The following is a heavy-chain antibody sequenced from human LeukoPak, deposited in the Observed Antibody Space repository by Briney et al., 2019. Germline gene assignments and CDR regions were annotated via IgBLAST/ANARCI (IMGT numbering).Heavy chain of an antibody. CDR1: GGSISSYY. CDR2: IYYSGST. V-gene: IGHV4-59*01. Sequence: SETLSLTCTVSGGSISSYYWSWIRQPPGKGLEWIGYIYYSGSTNYNPSLKSRVTISVDTSKNQFSLKLSSVTAADTAVYYCARDQRLRRRYCSSTSCPDGYYYYGMDVWGQGTTVTVSS. D-gene: IGHD2-2*01. J-gene: IGHJ6*02. CDR3: ARDQRLRRRYCSSTSCPDGYYYYGMDV.